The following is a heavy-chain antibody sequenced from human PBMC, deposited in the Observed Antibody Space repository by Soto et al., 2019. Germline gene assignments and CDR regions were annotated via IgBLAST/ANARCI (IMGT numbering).Heavy chain of an antibody. CDR3: ARGAYSSLIAAAGIFDY. V-gene: IGHV1-69*06. Sequence: SVKVSCKASGGTFSSYAISWVRQAPGQGLEWMGGIIPIFGTANYAQKFQGRVTITADKSTSTAYMELSSLRSEDTAVYYCARGAYSSLIAAAGIFDYWGQGTLVTVSS. J-gene: IGHJ4*02. CDR2: IIPIFGTA. D-gene: IGHD6-13*01. CDR1: GGTFSSYA.